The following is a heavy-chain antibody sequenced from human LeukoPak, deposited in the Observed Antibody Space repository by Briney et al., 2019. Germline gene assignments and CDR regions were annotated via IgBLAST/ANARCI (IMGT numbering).Heavy chain of an antibody. Sequence: QPGGSLRLSCASSGFTFSSYAMSWVREAPGKGLEWVSAISGSGVKTYYADSVRGRFTISRDNSKKTLSLQMNSLRAEDTAIYYCAKRLYDSLAYDYWGQGTLVTVSS. V-gene: IGHV3-23*01. CDR3: AKRLYDSLAYDY. CDR2: ISGSGVKT. D-gene: IGHD3-22*01. J-gene: IGHJ4*02. CDR1: GFTFSSYA.